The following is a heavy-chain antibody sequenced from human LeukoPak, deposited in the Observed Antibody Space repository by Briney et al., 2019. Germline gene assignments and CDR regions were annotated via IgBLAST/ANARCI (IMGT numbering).Heavy chain of an antibody. D-gene: IGHD3-22*01. V-gene: IGHV1-2*06. CDR1: GYTFTGYY. J-gene: IGHJ3*02. CDR2: INPNSGGT. CDR3: AGEVVIDAFDI. Sequence: ASVKVSCKASGYTFTGYYMHWVRQAPGQGLEWMGRINPNSGGTNYAQKFQGGVTMTRDTSISTAYMELSRLRSDDTAVYYCAGEVVIDAFDIWGQGTMVTVSS.